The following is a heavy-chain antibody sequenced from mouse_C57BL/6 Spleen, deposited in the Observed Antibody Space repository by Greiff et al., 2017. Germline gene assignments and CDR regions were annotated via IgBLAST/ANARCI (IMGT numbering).Heavy chain of an antibody. CDR2: ISSGGSYT. V-gene: IGHV5-6*01. CDR3: ARRGTVVAEGYFDV. D-gene: IGHD1-1*01. J-gene: IGHJ1*03. CDR1: GFTFSSYG. Sequence: EVQRVESGGDLVKPGGSLKLSCAASGFTFSSYGMSWVRQTPDKRLEWVATISSGGSYTYYPDSVKGRFTIARDNAKNTLYRQMSSRKSEDTAMYYCARRGTVVAEGYFDVWGTGTTVTVSS.